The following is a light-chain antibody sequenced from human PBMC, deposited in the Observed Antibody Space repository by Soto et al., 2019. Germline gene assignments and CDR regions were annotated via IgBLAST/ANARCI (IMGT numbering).Light chain of an antibody. CDR3: QQYGSSRGVT. Sequence: EIVMTQSPATLSVSPGERATLSCRASQSVSSNLAWYQQKPGQAPRLLIYGASSRATGIPDRFSGSGSGTDFTLTISRLEPEDFAVYYCQQYGSSRGVTFGQGTRLEIK. CDR1: QSVSSN. J-gene: IGKJ5*01. V-gene: IGKV3-20*01. CDR2: GAS.